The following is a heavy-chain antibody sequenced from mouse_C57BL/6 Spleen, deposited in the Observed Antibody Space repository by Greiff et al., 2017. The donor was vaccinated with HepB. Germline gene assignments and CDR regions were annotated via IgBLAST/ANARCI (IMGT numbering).Heavy chain of an antibody. J-gene: IGHJ4*01. Sequence: QVQLKQSGPELVKPGASVKISCKASGYAFSSSWMNWVKQRPGKGLEWIGRIYPGDGDTNYNGKFKGKATLTADKSSSTAYMQLSSLTSEDSAVYFCARTDSSDAMDYWGQGTSVTVSS. D-gene: IGHD3-2*02. CDR1: GYAFSSSW. CDR3: ARTDSSDAMDY. V-gene: IGHV1-82*01. CDR2: IYPGDGDT.